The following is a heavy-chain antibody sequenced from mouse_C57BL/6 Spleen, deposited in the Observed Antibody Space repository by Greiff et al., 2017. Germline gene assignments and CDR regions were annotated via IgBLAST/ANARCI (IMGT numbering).Heavy chain of an antibody. J-gene: IGHJ3*01. Sequence: QVQLQQPGAELVMPGASVKLSCKASGYTFTSYWMHWVKQRPGQGLEWIGEIDPSDSYTNYNQKFKGKSTLTVDKSSSTAYMQLSSLTSEDSAVYDCARGDDDDPLAYWGQGTLVTVSA. V-gene: IGHV1-69*01. CDR2: IDPSDSYT. CDR1: GYTFTSYW. CDR3: ARGDDDDPLAY. D-gene: IGHD2-4*01.